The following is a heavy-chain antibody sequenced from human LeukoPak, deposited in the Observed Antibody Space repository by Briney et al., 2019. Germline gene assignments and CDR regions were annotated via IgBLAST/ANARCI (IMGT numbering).Heavy chain of an antibody. CDR2: ISWNSGSI. CDR1: GFTFDDYA. Sequence: GGSPRLSCAASGFTFDDYAMHWVRQAPGKGLEWVSSISWNSGSINYADSVKGRFTISRDNAKNSLYLLMNSLRAEDTALYYCVKVGASLPHAFDIWGQGTMVTVSS. CDR3: VKVGASLPHAFDI. D-gene: IGHD4/OR15-4a*01. J-gene: IGHJ3*02. V-gene: IGHV3-9*01.